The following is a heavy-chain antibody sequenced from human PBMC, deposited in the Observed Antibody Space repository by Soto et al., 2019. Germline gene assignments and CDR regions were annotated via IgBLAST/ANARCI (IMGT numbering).Heavy chain of an antibody. Sequence: PGGSLRLSCAASGFTFSSYGMHWVRQAPGKGLGWVAVIWYDGSNKYYADSVKGRFTISRDNSKNTLYLQMNSLRAEDTAVYYCARDGQNVDTASPYYGWFDPWGQGTLVTVSS. J-gene: IGHJ5*02. V-gene: IGHV3-33*01. D-gene: IGHD5-18*01. CDR1: GFTFSSYG. CDR3: ARDGQNVDTASPYYGWFDP. CDR2: IWYDGSNK.